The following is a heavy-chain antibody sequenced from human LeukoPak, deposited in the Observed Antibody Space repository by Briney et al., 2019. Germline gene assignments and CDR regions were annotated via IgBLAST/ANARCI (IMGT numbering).Heavy chain of an antibody. Sequence: SETLSLTCTVSGGSISSYYWSWIRQPPGKGLEWIGYIYYSGSTNYNPSLKSRVTISVDTSKNQFSLKLSSVTAADTAVYYCARDVSWDGSGYYSWFDPWGQGTLVTVSS. CDR3: ARDVSWDGSGYYSWFDP. CDR1: GGSISSYY. J-gene: IGHJ5*02. CDR2: IYYSGST. V-gene: IGHV4-59*01. D-gene: IGHD3-22*01.